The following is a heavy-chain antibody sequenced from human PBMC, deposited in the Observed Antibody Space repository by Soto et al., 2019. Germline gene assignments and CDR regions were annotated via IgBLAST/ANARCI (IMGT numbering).Heavy chain of an antibody. D-gene: IGHD3-10*01. CDR2: IYYSGST. V-gene: IGHV4-61*08. Sequence: PSETLSLTCTVSGGSVSSGDYFWSWLRQSPGKRLEWIAYIYYSGSTNYNPSLKSRATISVDTSKSQVSLTLTSMTAADAALYCGARSPNYYYYCFDVWGQGTAVTVSS. CDR3: ARSPNYYYYCFDV. CDR1: GGSVSSGDYF. J-gene: IGHJ6*02.